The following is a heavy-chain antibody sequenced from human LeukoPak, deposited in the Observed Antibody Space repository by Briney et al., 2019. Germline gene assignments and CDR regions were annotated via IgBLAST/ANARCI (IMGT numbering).Heavy chain of an antibody. Sequence: SETLSLTCTVSGGSISSSSYYWGWIRQPPGKGLEWIGSIYYSGSTYHNPSLKSRVTMSVDTSKNQFSLKLSSVTAADTAVYYCARTAGADPVDWFDPWGQGILVTVSS. CDR2: IYYSGST. J-gene: IGHJ5*02. D-gene: IGHD1-26*01. CDR1: GGSISSSSYY. V-gene: IGHV4-39*01. CDR3: ARTAGADPVDWFDP.